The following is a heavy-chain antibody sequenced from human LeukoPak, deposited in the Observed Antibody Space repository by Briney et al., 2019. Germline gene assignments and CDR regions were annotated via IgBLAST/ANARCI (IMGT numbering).Heavy chain of an antibody. CDR1: GFTFTSSA. D-gene: IGHD1-26*01. Sequence: SVKVSCKASGFTFTSSAVQWVRQARGQRLEWIGWIVVGSGNTNYAQKLQERVTITRDMSTSTAYMELSSLRSEDTAVYYCAVSGSYENFDYWGQGTLVTVSS. V-gene: IGHV1-58*01. CDR2: IVVGSGNT. CDR3: AVSGSYENFDY. J-gene: IGHJ4*02.